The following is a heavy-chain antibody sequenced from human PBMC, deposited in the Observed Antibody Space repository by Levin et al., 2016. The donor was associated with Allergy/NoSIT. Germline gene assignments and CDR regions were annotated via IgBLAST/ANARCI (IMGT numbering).Heavy chain of an antibody. CDR3: TTSRRKLVRDY. J-gene: IGHJ4*02. CDR2: IKSKTDGGTT. Sequence: WIRQPPGKGLEWVGRIKSKTDGGTTDYAAPVKGRFTISRDDSKNTLYLQMNSLKTEDTAVYYCTTSRRKLVRDYWGQGTLVTVSS. D-gene: IGHD6-13*01. V-gene: IGHV3-15*01.